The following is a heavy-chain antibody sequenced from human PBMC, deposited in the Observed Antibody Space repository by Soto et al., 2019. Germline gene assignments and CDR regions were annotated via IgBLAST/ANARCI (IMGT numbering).Heavy chain of an antibody. CDR3: ARSEASTGYRSTYDY. D-gene: IGHD6-13*01. CDR2: IYYSGST. Sequence: SQTLSLTCTVSGGSMSSYYWSWIRQHPGKGLEWIGYIYYSGSTYYNPSLKSRVTISVDTSKNQFSLKLSSVTAADTAVYYCARSEASTGYRSTYDYWGQGNLVTGS. V-gene: IGHV4-31*03. J-gene: IGHJ4*02. CDR1: GGSMSSYY.